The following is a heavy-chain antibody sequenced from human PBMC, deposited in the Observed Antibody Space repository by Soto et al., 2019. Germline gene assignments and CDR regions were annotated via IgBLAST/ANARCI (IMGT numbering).Heavy chain of an antibody. V-gene: IGHV3-30-3*01. D-gene: IGHD5-18*01. CDR3: ARDEKGYSYGSLLADY. Sequence: HPGGSLRLSCAASGFTFSSYAMHWVRQAPGKGLEWVAVISYDGSNKYYADSVKGRFTISRDNSKNTLYLQMNSLRAEDTAVYYCARDEKGYSYGSLLADYWGQGT. J-gene: IGHJ4*02. CDR2: ISYDGSNK. CDR1: GFTFSSYA.